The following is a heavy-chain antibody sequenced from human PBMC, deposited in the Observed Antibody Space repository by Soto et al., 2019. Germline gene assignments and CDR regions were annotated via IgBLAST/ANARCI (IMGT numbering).Heavy chain of an antibody. CDR2: ISSSRSYI. J-gene: IGHJ4*02. Sequence: KPGGSLRLSCAASGFTFSSYSINWVRQAPWKGLEWVSSISSSRSYIYYADSVKGRFTISRDNAKNSLYLLLNSLRAEDTAVYYCASAMHSNSERSPFDDLGQGALVTVSS. D-gene: IGHD6-6*01. V-gene: IGHV3-21*01. CDR3: ASAMHSNSERSPFDD. CDR1: GFTFSSYS.